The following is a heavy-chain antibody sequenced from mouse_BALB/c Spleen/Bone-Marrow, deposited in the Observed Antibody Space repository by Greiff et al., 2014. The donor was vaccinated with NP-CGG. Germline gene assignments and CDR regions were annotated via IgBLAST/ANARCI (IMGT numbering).Heavy chain of an antibody. J-gene: IGHJ2*01. CDR2: INPNNGDA. CDR3: ARRAYYGNYGGY. CDR1: GYTFTDYY. Sequence: EVKLMESGPELVKPGASVKMSCKASGYTFTDYYMKWVKQSHGKSLEWIGDINPNNGDAFYDQKFKGKATLTVDKSSSTACMQLNSLTSEDSAVYYCARRAYYGNYGGYWGQGTTLTVSS. D-gene: IGHD2-10*01. V-gene: IGHV1-26*01.